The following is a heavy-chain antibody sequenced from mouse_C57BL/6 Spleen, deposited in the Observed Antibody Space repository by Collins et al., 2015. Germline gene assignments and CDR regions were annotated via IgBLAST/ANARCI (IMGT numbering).Heavy chain of an antibody. V-gene: IGHV1S56*01. J-gene: IGHJ4*01. Sequence: QVQLQQSGPELVKPGASVRISCKASGYTFTSYYIHWVKQRPGQGLEWIGWIYPGNVNTKYNEKFKGKATLTADKSSSTAYMQLSSLTSEDSAIYFCARDSSYDAMDYWGQGTSVTVSS. CDR1: GYTFTSYY. CDR2: IYPGNVNT. CDR3: ARDSSYDAMDY. D-gene: IGHD1-1*01.